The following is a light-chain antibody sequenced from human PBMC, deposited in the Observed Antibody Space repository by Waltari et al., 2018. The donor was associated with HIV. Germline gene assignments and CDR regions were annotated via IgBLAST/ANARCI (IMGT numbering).Light chain of an antibody. J-gene: IGKJ4*01. V-gene: IGKV3-11*01. Sequence: DIVLTQSPATLSLSPGERATLSCRASQRVSSYLAWYQQKPGRAPRLLIYDASNRATGIPARFSGSGSGTDFTLTISSLEPEDFAVYYCQQRSNWPLTFGGGTKVEIK. CDR1: QRVSSY. CDR2: DAS. CDR3: QQRSNWPLT.